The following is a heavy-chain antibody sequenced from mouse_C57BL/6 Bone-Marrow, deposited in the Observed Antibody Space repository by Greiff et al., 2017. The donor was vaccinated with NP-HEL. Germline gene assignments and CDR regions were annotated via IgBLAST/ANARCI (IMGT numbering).Heavy chain of an antibody. V-gene: IGHV5-16*01. CDR1: GFTFSDYY. J-gene: IGHJ2*01. D-gene: IGHD2-3*01. CDR3: ARLDGYFDY. Sequence: EVKLMESEGGLVQPGSSMKLSCTASGFTFSDYYMAWVRQVPEKGLEWVANINYDGSSTYYLDSLKSRFIISRDNAKNILYLQMSSLKSEDTATYYCARLDGYFDYWGQGTTLTVSS. CDR2: INYDGSST.